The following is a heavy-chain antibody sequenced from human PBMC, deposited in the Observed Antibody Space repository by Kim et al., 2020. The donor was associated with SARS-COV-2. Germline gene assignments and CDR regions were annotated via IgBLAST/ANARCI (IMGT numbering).Heavy chain of an antibody. CDR2: MNPNSGNT. CDR1: GYTFTSYD. Sequence: ASVKVSCKASGYTFTSYDINWVRQATGQGLEWMGWMNPNSGNTGYAQKFQGRVTMTRNTSISTAYMELSSLRSEDTAVYYCARVRDDYGDYGGDYWGQGTLVTVSS. CDR3: ARVRDDYGDYGGDY. D-gene: IGHD4-17*01. V-gene: IGHV1-8*01. J-gene: IGHJ4*02.